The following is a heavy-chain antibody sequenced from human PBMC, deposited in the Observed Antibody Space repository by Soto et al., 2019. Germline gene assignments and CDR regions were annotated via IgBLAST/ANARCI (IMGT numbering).Heavy chain of an antibody. V-gene: IGHV3-30*18. CDR2: ISYDGSKK. J-gene: IGHJ6*02. CDR3: AKVSGGPRRYGMDV. Sequence: QVQLVESGGGVVQPGRSLRLSCAASGFTFSSYGMHWVRQAPGKGLEWVAVISYDGSKKYYADSVKGRFTISRDNSKNTLYLQMNSLRAEDTAVYYCAKVSGGPRRYGMDVWGQGTTVIVSS. CDR1: GFTFSSYG. D-gene: IGHD2-15*01.